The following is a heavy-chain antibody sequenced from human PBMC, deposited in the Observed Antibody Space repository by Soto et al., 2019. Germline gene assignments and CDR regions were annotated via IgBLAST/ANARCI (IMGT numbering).Heavy chain of an antibody. CDR3: ARTEPSHCTNGVCYVYYFDY. V-gene: IGHV1-8*01. D-gene: IGHD2-8*01. J-gene: IGHJ4*02. Sequence: ASVKVSCKASGYTFTSYDINWVRQATGQGLEWMGWMNPNSGNTGYAQKFQGRVTMTRNTSISTAYMELSSLRSEDTAVYYCARTEPSHCTNGVCYVYYFDYWGQGTLVTVSS. CDR2: MNPNSGNT. CDR1: GYTFTSYD.